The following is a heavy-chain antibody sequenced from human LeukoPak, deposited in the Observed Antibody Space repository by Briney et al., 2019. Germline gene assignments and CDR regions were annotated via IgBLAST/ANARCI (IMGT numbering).Heavy chain of an antibody. V-gene: IGHV4-34*01. CDR2: IYYSGSI. CDR3: ARAIRVAIFDY. J-gene: IGHJ4*02. CDR1: GGSFSGYY. D-gene: IGHD2-21*01. Sequence: SETLSLTCAVYGGSFSGYYWSWIRQPPGKGLEWIGSIYYSGSIYYNPSLKSRVTISVDTSKNQFSLKLSSVTAADTAMYYCARAIRVAIFDYWGQGTLVTVSS.